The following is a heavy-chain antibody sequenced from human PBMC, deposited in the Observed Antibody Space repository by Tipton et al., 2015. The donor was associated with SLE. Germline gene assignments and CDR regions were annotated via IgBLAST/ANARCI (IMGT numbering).Heavy chain of an antibody. D-gene: IGHD5-18*01. CDR1: GFTFSDYY. CDR3: AKVDRTNMVTSFDY. Sequence: SLRLSCAASGFTFSDYYMNWIRQAPGKGLEWISYISSSGRIISYADSVKGRFTISRDNAENSLYLHMNSLRAEDTAVYYCAKVDRTNMVTSFDYWGQGTLVTVSS. CDR2: ISSSGRII. V-gene: IGHV3-11*04. J-gene: IGHJ4*02.